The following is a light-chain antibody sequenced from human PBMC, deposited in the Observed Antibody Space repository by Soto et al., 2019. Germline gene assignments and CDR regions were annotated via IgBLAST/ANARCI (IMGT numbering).Light chain of an antibody. CDR2: SAS. CDR1: RSINTY. CDR3: QQTYSTPRT. Sequence: DIQMTQSPSSLSASVGDRVTITCRASRSINTYVNWNRQRPGKAPELLIYSASSLHFGVPSRFSGSGAGTDFTFTINSLLPEDLAIYYCQQTYSTPRTFGQGTKVDIK. V-gene: IGKV1-39*01. J-gene: IGKJ1*01.